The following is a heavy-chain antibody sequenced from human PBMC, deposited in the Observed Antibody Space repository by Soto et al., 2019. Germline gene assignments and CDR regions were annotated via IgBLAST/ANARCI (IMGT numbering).Heavy chain of an antibody. Sequence: SETLSLTCTVSGGSVSSGGYYWSWIRQHPGKGLEWIGYIYYSGSTYYNPSLKSRVTISVDTSKNQFSLKLSSVTAADTAVYYCATIWFGELGLWFDPWGQGTLVTVSS. CDR3: ATIWFGELGLWFDP. CDR1: GGSVSSGGYY. D-gene: IGHD3-10*01. V-gene: IGHV4-31*03. J-gene: IGHJ5*02. CDR2: IYYSGST.